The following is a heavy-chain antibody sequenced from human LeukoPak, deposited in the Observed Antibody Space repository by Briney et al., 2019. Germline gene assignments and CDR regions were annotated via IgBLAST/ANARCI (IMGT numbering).Heavy chain of an antibody. CDR2: IKQDGSET. CDR1: RFTLSNYW. V-gene: IGHV3-7*01. J-gene: IGHJ4*02. D-gene: IGHD6-19*01. Sequence: GGSLRLSCAASRFTLSNYWMSWVRQAPGKGLEWVANIKQDGSETYYVDSVKGRFTISRDSAKNSLSLQMNSLRAEDTAVYYCARQRGSGCLDYWGQGTLVTVPS. CDR3: ARQRGSGCLDY.